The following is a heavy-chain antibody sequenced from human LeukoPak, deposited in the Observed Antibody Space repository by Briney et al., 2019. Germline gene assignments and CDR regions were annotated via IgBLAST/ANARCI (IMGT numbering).Heavy chain of an antibody. D-gene: IGHD6-13*01. CDR2: ISYDGSNK. V-gene: IGHV3-30*18. Sequence: GGSLRLSCAASGFTFSSYAMHWVRQAPGKGLEWVAVISYDGSNKYYADSVKGRFTISRDNSKNTLYLQMNSLRAEDTAVYYCAKSSNSSSCHDYWGQGTLVTVSS. CDR1: GFTFSSYA. J-gene: IGHJ4*02. CDR3: AKSSNSSSCHDY.